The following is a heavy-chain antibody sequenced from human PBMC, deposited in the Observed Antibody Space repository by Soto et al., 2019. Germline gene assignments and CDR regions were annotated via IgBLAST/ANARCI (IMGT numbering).Heavy chain of an antibody. CDR3: AKGGEDYGEYVLLGDLDS. J-gene: IGHJ4*02. CDR2: ISGSGGSK. CDR1: GFTFSSYA. D-gene: IGHD4-17*01. V-gene: IGHV3-23*01. Sequence: EVQLLESGGGLVQPGGSLRLSCAASGFTFSSYAMSWVRQAPGKGLEWVSAISGSGGSKYYADSVKGRFTISRDNSKNPLYQQMNSVRAEDKAVYYCAKGGEDYGEYVLLGDLDSWCQGTLVTVS.